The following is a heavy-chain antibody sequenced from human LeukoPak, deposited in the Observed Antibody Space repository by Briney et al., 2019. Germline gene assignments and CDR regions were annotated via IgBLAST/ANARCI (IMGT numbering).Heavy chain of an antibody. D-gene: IGHD6-19*01. CDR3: ARPPQGSSGSKGFDD. CDR2: IYPGDSGT. Sequence: GESLKISCKGSGYTFTNYWIVWVRQMPGKGLEWMGIIYPGDSGTRYSPSFQGQVTISADKSISTAYLQWSSLKASDTAMYYCARPPQGSSGSKGFDDWGQGTLVTVSS. J-gene: IGHJ4*02. V-gene: IGHV5-51*01. CDR1: GYTFTNYW.